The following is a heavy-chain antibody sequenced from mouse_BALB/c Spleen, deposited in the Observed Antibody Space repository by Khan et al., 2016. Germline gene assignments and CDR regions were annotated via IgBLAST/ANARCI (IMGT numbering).Heavy chain of an antibody. CDR1: GYTFTSYW. Sequence: QVQLQQSGAELARPGASVKLSCKASGYTFTSYWMQWVKQRPGQGLQWIGTIYPGDGDTRYTQKFKGKATLTVDKSSSTAYMQLSSLASEDSAVYYCARGGYGNYVFAYWGQGTLVTVSA. V-gene: IGHV1-87*01. CDR2: IYPGDGDT. CDR3: ARGGYGNYVFAY. D-gene: IGHD2-1*01. J-gene: IGHJ3*01.